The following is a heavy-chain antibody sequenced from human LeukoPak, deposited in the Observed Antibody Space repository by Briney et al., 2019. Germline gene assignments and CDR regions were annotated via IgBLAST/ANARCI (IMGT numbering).Heavy chain of an antibody. Sequence: PSETLSLTCTVSGGSISSYYWSWIRQPAGKGLEWIGRIYTSGSTNYNPSLKSRVTMSADTSKNQFSLKLSSVTAADTAVYYCARDRYYYDSSGYDPYFDYWGQGTLVTVSS. CDR1: GGSISSYY. V-gene: IGHV4-4*07. J-gene: IGHJ4*02. CDR2: IYTSGST. D-gene: IGHD3-22*01. CDR3: ARDRYYYDSSGYDPYFDY.